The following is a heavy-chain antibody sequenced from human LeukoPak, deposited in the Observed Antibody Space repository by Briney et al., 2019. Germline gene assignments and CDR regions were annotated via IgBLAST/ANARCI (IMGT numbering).Heavy chain of an antibody. CDR3: ARHVAAPYYDFWSGYYYYFDY. Sequence: SETLSLTCAVYGGSFSGYYWSWIRQPPGKGLEWIGEINHSGSTNYNPSLKSRVTISVDTSKNQFSLKLSSVTAADTAVYYCARHVAAPYYDFWSGYYYYFDYWGQGTLVTVSS. J-gene: IGHJ4*02. CDR2: INHSGST. D-gene: IGHD3-3*01. CDR1: GGSFSGYY. V-gene: IGHV4-34*01.